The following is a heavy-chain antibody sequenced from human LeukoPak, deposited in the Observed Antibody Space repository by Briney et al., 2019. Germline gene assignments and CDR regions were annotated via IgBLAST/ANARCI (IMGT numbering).Heavy chain of an antibody. D-gene: IGHD5-12*01. V-gene: IGHV4-34*01. CDR1: GGSFSGYY. J-gene: IGHJ4*02. CDR3: ARGCGDIVATYPFFDY. CDR2: INHSGST. Sequence: SETLSLTCAVYGGSFSGYYWSWIRQPPGKGLEWIGEINHSGSTNYNPSLKSRVTISVDTSKNQFSLKLSSVTAADTAVYYCARGCGDIVATYPFFDYWGQGTLVTVSS.